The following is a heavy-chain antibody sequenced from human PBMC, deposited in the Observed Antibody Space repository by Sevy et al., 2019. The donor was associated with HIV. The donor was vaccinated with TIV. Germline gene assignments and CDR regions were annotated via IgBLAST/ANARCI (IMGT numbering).Heavy chain of an antibody. D-gene: IGHD6-13*01. Sequence: SETLSLTCTVSGGSISSYYWSWIRQPAGKGLEWIGRIYTSGSTNYNPSLKSRVTMSVDTSKNQFSLKLGSVTAADTAVYYCARDLGIAAAVWFDPWGQGTLVTVSS. V-gene: IGHV4-4*07. CDR3: ARDLGIAAAVWFDP. J-gene: IGHJ5*02. CDR1: GGSISSYY. CDR2: IYTSGST.